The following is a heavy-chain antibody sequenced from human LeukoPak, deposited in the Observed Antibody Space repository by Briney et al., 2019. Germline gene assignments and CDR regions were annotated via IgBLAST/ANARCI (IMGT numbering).Heavy chain of an antibody. CDR2: IYTSGST. D-gene: IGHD3-22*01. CDR3: ASTSPKYYYESSGYSSLFDN. V-gene: IGHV4-61*02. Sequence: SQTLSLTCTVSRGSITRGSYYWTWIRQPAGKGLEWIGRIYTSGSTNYNPSLKSRLTISLDTSKNQFSLKLRSVTAADTALYYCASTSPKYYYESSGYSSLFDNWGQGTLVTVSS. CDR1: RGSITRGSYY. J-gene: IGHJ4*02.